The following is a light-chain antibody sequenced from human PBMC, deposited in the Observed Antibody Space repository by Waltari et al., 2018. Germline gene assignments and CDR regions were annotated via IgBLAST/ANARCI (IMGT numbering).Light chain of an antibody. CDR1: SSDVGGYNY. CDR2: EVS. J-gene: IGLJ3*02. V-gene: IGLV2-14*01. CDR3: SSYTSSSTLM. Sequence: QSALTQPASVSGSPGQSITISCTGTSSDVGGYNYVSWYQQHPGKAPKLMIYEVSKRPSGVSNRFYGSKSGNTASLTISGLQAEDEADYYCSSYTSSSTLMFGGGTKLTVL.